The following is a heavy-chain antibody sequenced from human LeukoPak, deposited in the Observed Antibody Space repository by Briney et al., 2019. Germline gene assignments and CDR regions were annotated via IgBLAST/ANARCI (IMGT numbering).Heavy chain of an antibody. D-gene: IGHD1-26*01. Sequence: GGSLRLSCAASGFTFSSYSMNWVRQAPGKGLEWVSSISSSSSYIYYADSVKGRFTISRDNAKNSLYLQMNSLRTEDTAVYYCASLTDIEAGAVRYWGQGTLVTVSS. CDR2: ISSSSSYI. V-gene: IGHV3-21*01. CDR1: GFTFSSYS. J-gene: IGHJ4*02. CDR3: ASLTDIEAGAVRY.